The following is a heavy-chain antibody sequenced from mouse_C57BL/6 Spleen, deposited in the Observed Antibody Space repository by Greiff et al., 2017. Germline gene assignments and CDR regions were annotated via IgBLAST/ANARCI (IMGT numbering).Heavy chain of an antibody. Sequence: QVQLQQSGAELVRPGASVTLSCKASGYTFTDYEMHWVQQTPVHGLEWIGAIDPETGGTAYNQKFKGKAILTADKSSSTAYLELRRLTSEDSAVYYCTRSGCSNPDYDWGQGTTLTVSS. V-gene: IGHV1-15*01. J-gene: IGHJ2*01. CDR1: GYTFTDYE. CDR2: IDPETGGT. D-gene: IGHD2-5*01. CDR3: TRSGCSNPDYD.